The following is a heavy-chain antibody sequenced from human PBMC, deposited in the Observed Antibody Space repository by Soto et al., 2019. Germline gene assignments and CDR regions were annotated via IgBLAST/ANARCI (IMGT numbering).Heavy chain of an antibody. Sequence: ASVKVSCKASGYTLTSYYMHWVRQAPGQGLEWMGIINPNSGDTTSAQNFQGRVTMTRDTSTSTVYFSLSSLRSDDTALYYCARSGTGRFTIVRGRYCFDYWGQGALVTVSS. CDR1: GYTLTSYY. CDR3: ARSGTGRFTIVRGRYCFDY. D-gene: IGHD3-10*01. J-gene: IGHJ4*02. CDR2: INPNSGDT. V-gene: IGHV1-46*01.